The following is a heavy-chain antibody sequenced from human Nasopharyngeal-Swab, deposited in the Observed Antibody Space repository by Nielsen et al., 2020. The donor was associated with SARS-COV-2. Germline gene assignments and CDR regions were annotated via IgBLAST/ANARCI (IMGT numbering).Heavy chain of an antibody. Sequence: WIRQPPGKGLECVSYISGSSSTIYYADSVKGRFTISRDNAKNSLYLQMNSLRAEDTAVYYCSRGDRSSGYWGQGTLVTVSS. CDR3: SRGDRSSGY. CDR2: ISGSSSTI. J-gene: IGHJ4*02. V-gene: IGHV3-48*01. D-gene: IGHD5/OR15-5a*01.